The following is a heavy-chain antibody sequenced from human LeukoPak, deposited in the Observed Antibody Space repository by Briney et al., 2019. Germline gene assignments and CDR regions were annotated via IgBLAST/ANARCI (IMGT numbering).Heavy chain of an antibody. CDR1: GGSISSGSYY. J-gene: IGHJ3*02. CDR3: ARQIAVGGEWAFDI. V-gene: IGHV4-39*01. CDR2: INYSGST. D-gene: IGHD6-19*01. Sequence: SETLSLTCTVSGGSISSGSYYWGWIRQPPGKGLEWIGSINYSGSTYYSPSLKSRVTISVDTSKNQFSLKLSSVTAADTAVYYCARQIAVGGEWAFDIWGQGTWTPSLQ.